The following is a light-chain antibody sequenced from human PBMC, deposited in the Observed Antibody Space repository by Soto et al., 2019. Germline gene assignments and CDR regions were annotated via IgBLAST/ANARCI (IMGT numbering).Light chain of an antibody. CDR1: SSDVGASHS. Sequence: QSVLTQPPSASASPGQSVTFSCTGTSSDVGASHSVSWYQQHPGKAPKVMIYEVTKLPSGVPNPFTGSKSGNTSYLTVSGLLTEYEADYYWTSYAGNNNFEGFGTGTNVTVL. CDR2: EVT. J-gene: IGLJ1*01. CDR3: TSYAGNNNFEG. V-gene: IGLV2-8*01.